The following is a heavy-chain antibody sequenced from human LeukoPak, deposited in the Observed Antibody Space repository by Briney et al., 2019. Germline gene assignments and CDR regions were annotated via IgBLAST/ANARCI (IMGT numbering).Heavy chain of an antibody. CDR1: GRSISSYY. CDR3: ARLCPGITALDDY. Sequence: SETLSLTCSVSGRSISSYYWGWIRQPPGKGLEWIGSIYYSGSTYYNPSLKSRVTISVDTSKNQFSLKLSSVTAADTAVYYCARLCPGITALDDYWGQGTLVTVSS. CDR2: IYYSGST. J-gene: IGHJ4*02. V-gene: IGHV4-39*01. D-gene: IGHD1-20*01.